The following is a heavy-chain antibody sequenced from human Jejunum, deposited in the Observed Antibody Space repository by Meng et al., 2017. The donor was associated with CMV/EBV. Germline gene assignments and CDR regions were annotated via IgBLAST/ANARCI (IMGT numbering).Heavy chain of an antibody. D-gene: IGHD1-7*01. J-gene: IGHJ4*02. CDR1: FNFNDYA. CDR3: AKDMSRGVTGTTTFDY. Sequence: FNFNDYAMHWVRTVPGKGLGWVSGISWNSGSIRYAGSVKGRFTVSRDNAKNSLYLQMNSLRPEDTALYYCAKDMSRGVTGTTTFDYWGQGTLVTISS. CDR2: ISWNSGSI. V-gene: IGHV3-9*01.